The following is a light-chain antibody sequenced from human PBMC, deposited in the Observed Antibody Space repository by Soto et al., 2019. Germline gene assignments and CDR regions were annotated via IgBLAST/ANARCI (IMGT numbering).Light chain of an antibody. CDR3: QQSYSPPWT. J-gene: IGKJ1*01. Sequence: DIQMTQSPSSLSASVGDRVTISCRASEPVPIYLNWYQRKPGRAPELLIYAASTLQSGVPSRFSGSGSGTEFTLPISSLQPEDFANYYCQQSYSPPWTFGQGTKVEI. CDR1: EPVPIY. V-gene: IGKV1-39*01. CDR2: AAS.